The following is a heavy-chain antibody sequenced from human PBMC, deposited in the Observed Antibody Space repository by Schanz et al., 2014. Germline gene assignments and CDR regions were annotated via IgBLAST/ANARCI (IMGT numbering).Heavy chain of an antibody. Sequence: EVQLVESGGGLAQPGGSLRLSCAASGITFSGYSMNWVRQAPGKGLEWVSYISGSSSTKYYADSVKGRFTISRDNGKKSLDCKMNSLGPEETPVYSWARDDEGALSSPRHDAFDVWGQGTVVTVSS. J-gene: IGHJ3*01. CDR1: GITFSGYS. CDR3: ARDDEGALSSPRHDAFDV. CDR2: ISGSSSTK. V-gene: IGHV3-48*01.